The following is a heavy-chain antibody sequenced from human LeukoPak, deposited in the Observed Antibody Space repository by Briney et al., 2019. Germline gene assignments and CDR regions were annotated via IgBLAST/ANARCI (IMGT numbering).Heavy chain of an antibody. V-gene: IGHV3-30-3*01. CDR2: ISYDGSNK. Sequence: GGSLRLSCAASGFTFSSYAMHWVRQAPGKGLEWVAVISYDGSNKYYADSAKGRFTISRDNSKNTLYLQMNSLRAEDTAVYYCAREVWFGELFSPFDYWGQGTLVTVSS. CDR3: AREVWFGELFSPFDY. CDR1: GFTFSSYA. D-gene: IGHD3-10*01. J-gene: IGHJ4*02.